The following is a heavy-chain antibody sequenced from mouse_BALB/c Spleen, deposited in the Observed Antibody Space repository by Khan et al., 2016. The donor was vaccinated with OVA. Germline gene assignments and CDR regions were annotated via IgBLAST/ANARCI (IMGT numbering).Heavy chain of an antibody. V-gene: IGHV1S137*01. Sequence: QVQLKESGAELVRPGVSVKISCKGSGYTFTDYAMHWVKQSHAKSLEWIGVISTYYGDADYTQKFKGKATMTVDTSSSTAYMYRARLTSEDSAIYYCARGSGSSRFAYWGQGTLVTVSA. CDR1: GYTFTDYA. D-gene: IGHD1-3*01. J-gene: IGHJ3*01. CDR2: ISTYYGDA. CDR3: ARGSGSSRFAY.